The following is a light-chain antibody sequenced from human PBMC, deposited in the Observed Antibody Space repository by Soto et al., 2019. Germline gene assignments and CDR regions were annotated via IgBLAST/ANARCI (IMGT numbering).Light chain of an antibody. CDR2: RNN. CDR1: SSNIGSNY. J-gene: IGLJ3*02. CDR3: AAWDDSLSGLWV. Sequence: QSVLTQPLSASGTPGQRVTISCSGSSSNIGSNYVYWYQQLPGTAPKLLIYRNNQRPSGVPDRFSGSKSGTSASLAISGLRSEDEADYYCAAWDDSLSGLWVFGGGTKVTVL. V-gene: IGLV1-47*01.